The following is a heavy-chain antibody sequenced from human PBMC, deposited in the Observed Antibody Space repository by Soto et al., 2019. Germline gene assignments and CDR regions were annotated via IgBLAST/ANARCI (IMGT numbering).Heavy chain of an antibody. Sequence: RGSLRLSCAASGFTFHNFALNWVRQAPGKGPEWVSSVSGSGGSTYYADSVKGRFTVSRDNSKNTLFLQMNSLRVEDTAMYYCAKDPPSGYGRAFDVCGQLTTFTVS. D-gene: IGHD2-15*01. V-gene: IGHV3-23*01. CDR1: GFTFHNFA. CDR3: AKDPPSGYGRAFDV. CDR2: VSGSGGST. J-gene: IGHJ3*01.